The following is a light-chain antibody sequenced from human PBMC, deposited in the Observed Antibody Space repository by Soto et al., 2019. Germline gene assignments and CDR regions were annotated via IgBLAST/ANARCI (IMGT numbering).Light chain of an antibody. Sequence: DIQMTQSPSSLSASVGDRVTITCRASQGISSYLNWYQQKPGEAPKLLIYAASSLQSGVPSRFSGSGSGTDFTLTISSLQPEDFATYYCQQSYSTPYTFGQGTKVDIK. J-gene: IGKJ2*01. CDR1: QGISSY. CDR3: QQSYSTPYT. V-gene: IGKV1-39*01. CDR2: AAS.